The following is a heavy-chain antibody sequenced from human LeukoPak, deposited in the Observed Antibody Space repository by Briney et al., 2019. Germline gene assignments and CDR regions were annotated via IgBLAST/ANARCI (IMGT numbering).Heavy chain of an antibody. V-gene: IGHV4-39*07. CDR2: IYYSGST. J-gene: IGHJ5*02. Sequence: SETLSLTCTVSGGSISSGDYYWSWIRQPPGKGLEWIGSIYYSGSTYYNPSLKSRVTISVDTSKNQFSLKLSSVTAADTAVYYCARDYGFLELQSWFDPWGQGTLVTVSS. CDR1: GGSISSGDYY. CDR3: ARDYGFLELQSWFDP. D-gene: IGHD1-7*01.